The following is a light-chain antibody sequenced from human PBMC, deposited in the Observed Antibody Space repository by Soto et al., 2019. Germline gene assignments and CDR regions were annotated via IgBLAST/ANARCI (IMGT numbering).Light chain of an antibody. CDR3: QQYGSSRTWT. CDR2: GAS. Sequence: EIVLTQSPGTLSLSPGERATLSCRASQSVSSSYLAWYQQKPGQAPRLLIYGASSRATGIPDRFSGSGSGTDFTLTISRLEPEDFAVYYCQQYGSSRTWTFGQXTKVDIK. CDR1: QSVSSSY. V-gene: IGKV3-20*01. J-gene: IGKJ1*01.